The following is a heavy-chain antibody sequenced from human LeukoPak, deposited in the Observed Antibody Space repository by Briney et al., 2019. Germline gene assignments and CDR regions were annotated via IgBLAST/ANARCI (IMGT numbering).Heavy chain of an antibody. J-gene: IGHJ4*02. CDR3: ARDPDYGDPGPFWDY. CDR1: GFTFSTYW. Sequence: PGGSLRLSCVASGFTFSTYWMSWVRQAPGKGLKWVANINQDGSGRYHVDSVKGRITISIDNAKNSLYLQMNSLRAEDTAVYYCARDPDYGDPGPFWDYWGQGTLVTVSS. V-gene: IGHV3-7*01. CDR2: INQDGSGR. D-gene: IGHD4-17*01.